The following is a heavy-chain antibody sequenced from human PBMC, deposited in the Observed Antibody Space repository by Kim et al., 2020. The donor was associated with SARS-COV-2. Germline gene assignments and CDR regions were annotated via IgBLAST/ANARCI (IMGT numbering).Heavy chain of an antibody. CDR1: GDSLSSDY. CDR2: IYTIGRT. D-gene: IGHD3-16*02. Sequence: SETLSPTCTVSGDSLSSDYWGWNRQPAGKGLEWIGRIYTIGRTNYNPSLQKRVTMSVDMSKNQSSLKLSSVTGADTPAYNCARALGHWGQGTLVTAST. CDR3: ARALGH. J-gene: IGHJ4*02. V-gene: IGHV4-4*07.